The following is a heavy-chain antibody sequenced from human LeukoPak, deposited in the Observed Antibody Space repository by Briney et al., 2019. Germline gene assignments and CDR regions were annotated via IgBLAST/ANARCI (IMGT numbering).Heavy chain of an antibody. CDR2: ISYSGST. Sequence: SETLSLTCTVSGASISRYYWSWIRQPPGKGLEWIGSISYSGSTNYNPSLKSRVTISVVTSKNQFSLKLSSVTAADAAVYYCAREVVAAAGTVDYWGQGTLVIVSS. V-gene: IGHV4-59*01. J-gene: IGHJ4*02. CDR3: AREVVAAAGTVDY. D-gene: IGHD6-13*01. CDR1: GASISRYY.